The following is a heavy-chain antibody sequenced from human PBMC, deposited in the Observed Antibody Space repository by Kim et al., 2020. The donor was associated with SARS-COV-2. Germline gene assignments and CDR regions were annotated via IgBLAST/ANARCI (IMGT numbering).Heavy chain of an antibody. J-gene: IGHJ4*02. V-gene: IGHV4-59*13. D-gene: IGHD6-13*01. CDR2: IYYSGST. CDR1: GGSISSYY. Sequence: SETLSLTCTVSGGSISSYYWSWIRQPPGKGLEWIGYIYYSGSTNYNPSLKSRVTISVDTSKNQFSLKLSSVTAADTAVYYCARGTLAAAERYFDYWGQGT. CDR3: ARGTLAAAERYFDY.